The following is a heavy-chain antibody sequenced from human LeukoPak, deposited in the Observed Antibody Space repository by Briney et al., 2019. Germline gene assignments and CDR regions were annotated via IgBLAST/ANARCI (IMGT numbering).Heavy chain of an antibody. Sequence: GGSLRLSCAASGFTFGNHWMTWVRQAPGKGPEWLAHIKEDGSETAYVDSVRGRFTISRDNAKNSLYLQMSSLRDEDTAVYYCARDRGFFLFDYWGQGTLVSVSS. V-gene: IGHV3-7*01. CDR3: ARDRGFFLFDY. CDR1: GFTFGNHW. D-gene: IGHD3-10*01. J-gene: IGHJ4*02. CDR2: IKEDGSET.